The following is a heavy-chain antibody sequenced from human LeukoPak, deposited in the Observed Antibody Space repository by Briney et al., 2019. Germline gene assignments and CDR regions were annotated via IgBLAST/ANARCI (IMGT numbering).Heavy chain of an antibody. CDR2: IYYSGTT. V-gene: IGHV4-59*01. CDR1: GGSISSYY. J-gene: IGHJ3*02. D-gene: IGHD3-16*02. Sequence: SETLSLTCTVSGGSISSYYWSWIRQPPGKGLEWIGYIYYSGTTNYNPSLKSRVTISVDRSKNQFSLKLSSVAAADTAVYYCARGRGVGYLKRLDAFDIWGQGTMVTVSS. CDR3: ARGRGVGYLKRLDAFDI.